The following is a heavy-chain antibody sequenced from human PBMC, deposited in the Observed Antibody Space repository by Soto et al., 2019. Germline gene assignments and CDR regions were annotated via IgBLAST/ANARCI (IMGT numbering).Heavy chain of an antibody. D-gene: IGHD2-2*01. CDR1: GYTFTFYD. CDR2: MNPKSGQR. Sequence: ASVKVSCKASGYTFTFYDINWVRQVSGQGLELMGWMNPKSGQRNYAPNFQGRVSLTANTSISTAYMELSSLQSEDTAIYFCARDIGPALDWYGPWGQGTLVTVSS. V-gene: IGHV1-8*01. J-gene: IGHJ5*02. CDR3: ARDIGPALDWYGP.